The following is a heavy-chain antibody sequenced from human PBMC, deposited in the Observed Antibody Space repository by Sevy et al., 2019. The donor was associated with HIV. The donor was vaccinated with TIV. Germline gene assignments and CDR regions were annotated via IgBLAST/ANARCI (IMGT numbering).Heavy chain of an antibody. J-gene: IGHJ4*02. CDR2: ISYDGSNK. Sequence: GGSLRLSCAASGFTFSSYAMHWVRQAPGKGLEWVAVISYDGSNKYNTDSVKCRFTISRDDSKNTLYLQMNSLRAEDTAVYYGGKDRIRGLWFGELSGGLDYWVQRTLVTVSS. CDR1: GFTFSSYA. CDR3: GKDRIRGLWFGELSGGLDY. D-gene: IGHD3-10*01. V-gene: IGHV3-30-3*01.